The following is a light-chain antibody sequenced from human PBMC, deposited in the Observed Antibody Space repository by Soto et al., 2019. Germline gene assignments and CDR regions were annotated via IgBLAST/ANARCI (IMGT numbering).Light chain of an antibody. V-gene: IGKV1-5*01. Sequence: DIPMTQSPSTLSTSVGDRVSITCRASQRISMYLAWYQKRPGRAPRLLIYDASTLQGGVPSRFSGSGSGTEFTLTISGLQPDDFATYFCQQYNSYSLTFGGGTKVEIK. CDR3: QQYNSYSLT. CDR1: QRISMY. CDR2: DAS. J-gene: IGKJ4*01.